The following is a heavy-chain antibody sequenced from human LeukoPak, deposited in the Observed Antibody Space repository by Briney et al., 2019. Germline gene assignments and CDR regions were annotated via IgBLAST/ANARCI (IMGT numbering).Heavy chain of an antibody. J-gene: IGHJ4*02. Sequence: GGSLRLSCAASGFTFSTYWMSWVRQAPGKGLEWVANIREDGSEQFYVDSVKGRFTISRDNAKNSLYLQMNSLRAEDTALCYWAKDRDYYDSSGLFDYWGQGTLVTVSS. CDR1: GFTFSTYW. V-gene: IGHV3-7*03. D-gene: IGHD3-22*01. CDR3: AKDRDYYDSSGLFDY. CDR2: IREDGSEQ.